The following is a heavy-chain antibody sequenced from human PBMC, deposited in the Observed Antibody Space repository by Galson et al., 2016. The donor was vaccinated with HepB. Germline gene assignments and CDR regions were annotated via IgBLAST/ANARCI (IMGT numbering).Heavy chain of an antibody. D-gene: IGHD1-26*01. Sequence: LRLSCAASGFTFSNYWMHWVRQAPGKGLVWVSRISGDGTYTNYADSVKGRVTISRDNAKNTLYLQMNSLRAEDTAVYYCARGGGSYGGYWGQGTLVSVSS. CDR1: GFTFSNYW. J-gene: IGHJ4*02. CDR3: ARGGGSYGGY. V-gene: IGHV3-74*01. CDR2: ISGDGTYT.